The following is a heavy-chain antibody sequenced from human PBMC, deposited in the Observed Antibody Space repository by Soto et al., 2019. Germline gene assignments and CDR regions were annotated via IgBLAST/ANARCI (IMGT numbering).Heavy chain of an antibody. J-gene: IGHJ4*02. Sequence: SETLSLTCTVSGGSISSSSYYWGWIRQPPGKGREWIGSIYYSGSTYYNPSLKSRVTISVDTSKNQFSLKLSSVTAADTAVYYCESLGTIFLSGDRVYWGQGTLVTVSS. CDR3: ESLGTIFLSGDRVY. CDR1: GGSISSSSYY. CDR2: IYYSGST. D-gene: IGHD3-9*01. V-gene: IGHV4-39*01.